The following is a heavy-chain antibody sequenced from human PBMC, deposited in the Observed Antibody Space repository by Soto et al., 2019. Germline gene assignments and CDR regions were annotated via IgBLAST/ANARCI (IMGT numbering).Heavy chain of an antibody. J-gene: IGHJ4*02. CDR2: ISAGNGNT. Sequence: ASVKVSCKASGYTFTSYAMHWVRQAPGQRLEWMGWISAGNGNTKYSQKFQGRVTITRDTSASTAYMELSSLRSEDTAVYYCARVSGYNVIDYWGQGTLVTVSS. D-gene: IGHD5-12*01. V-gene: IGHV1-3*01. CDR1: GYTFTSYA. CDR3: ARVSGYNVIDY.